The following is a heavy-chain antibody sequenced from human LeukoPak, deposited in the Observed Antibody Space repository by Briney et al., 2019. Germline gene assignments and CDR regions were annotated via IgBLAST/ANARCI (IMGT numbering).Heavy chain of an antibody. CDR3: ARRYSGSSGGPEGSYYFDY. Sequence: SETLSLTCTVAGGSISNYFWSWIRQPPGKGLEGIGYIYYSDSTNYNPSLKSRVTVSVDTSKNQFSLKLSSVTAADTAVYYCARRYSGSSGGPEGSYYFDYWGQGTLVTVSS. V-gene: IGHV4-59*01. CDR1: GGSISNYF. J-gene: IGHJ4*02. D-gene: IGHD1-26*01. CDR2: IYYSDST.